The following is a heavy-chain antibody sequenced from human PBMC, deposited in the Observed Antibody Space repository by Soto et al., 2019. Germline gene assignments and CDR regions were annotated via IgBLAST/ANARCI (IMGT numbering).Heavy chain of an antibody. D-gene: IGHD6-19*01. CDR1: GYLFNSYG. CDR3: ARDETYTAGWYFEH. Sequence: QVQLVQSGAEVKKRGASVKVSCKASGYLFNSYGMSWLRQAPGQGLEWIGWLSGYNGKTDLAQKFQGRVTMTTEAATSTVYMELTSLRFDDTALYYCARDETYTAGWYFEHWGQGTLVTVPS. V-gene: IGHV1-18*01. J-gene: IGHJ4*02. CDR2: LSGYNGKT.